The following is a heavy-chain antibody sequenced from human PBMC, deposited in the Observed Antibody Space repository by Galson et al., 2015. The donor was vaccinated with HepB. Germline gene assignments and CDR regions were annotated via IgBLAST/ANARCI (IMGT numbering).Heavy chain of an antibody. CDR1: GFTFSGSA. J-gene: IGHJ4*02. D-gene: IGHD6-13*01. CDR3: VRSGDFSGYSSR. CDR2: IRSKATNYAA. V-gene: IGHV3-73*01. Sequence: SLRLSCAASGFTFSGSAIHWVRQASGRGPEWIGHIRSKATNYAALYVPSLKGRFTISRDDSKNVVYLHMRSLKTDDTAVYYCVRSGDFSGYSSRWGQGTLVTVSS.